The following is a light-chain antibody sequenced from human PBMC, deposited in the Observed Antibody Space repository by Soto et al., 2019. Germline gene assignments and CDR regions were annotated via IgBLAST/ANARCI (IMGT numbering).Light chain of an antibody. J-gene: IGKJ1*01. V-gene: IGKV1-39*01. CDR2: GAS. Sequence: DIQMTQSPSSLSASVGDRVTLTCRASQSISSFLNWYQQKPGKAPEVLIYGASSLQTGVPSRFSGSGSGTDFTLTISSLQPEDSATYYCQQSHSAWTFGQGTKVEI. CDR3: QQSHSAWT. CDR1: QSISSF.